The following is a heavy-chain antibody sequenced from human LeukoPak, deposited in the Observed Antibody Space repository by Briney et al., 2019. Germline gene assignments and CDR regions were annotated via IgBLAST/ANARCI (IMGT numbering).Heavy chain of an antibody. CDR3: VPKGNEGY. Sequence: GGSLRLSCSASGFRFSAYAMHWVRQAPGKGLEYVSAISPNGDDTYYADSVRGRFSISRDNTKNTLYLQMNSLRPEDTAVYYCVPKGNEGYWGQGTLVTVSS. V-gene: IGHV3-64D*06. D-gene: IGHD1-1*01. J-gene: IGHJ4*02. CDR2: ISPNGDDT. CDR1: GFRFSAYA.